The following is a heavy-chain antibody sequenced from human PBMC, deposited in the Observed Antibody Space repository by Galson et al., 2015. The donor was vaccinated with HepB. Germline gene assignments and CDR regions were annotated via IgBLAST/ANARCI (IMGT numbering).Heavy chain of an antibody. V-gene: IGHV3-30*04. CDR2: ISYDGSNK. Sequence: SLRLSCAASGFTFSSYAMHWVRQAPGKGLEWVAVISYDGSNKYYADSVKGRFTISRDNSKNTLYLQMNSLRAEDTAVYYCARASKKGYQLLLSLDYWGQGTLVTVSS. D-gene: IGHD2-2*01. J-gene: IGHJ4*02. CDR3: ARASKKGYQLLLSLDY. CDR1: GFTFSSYA.